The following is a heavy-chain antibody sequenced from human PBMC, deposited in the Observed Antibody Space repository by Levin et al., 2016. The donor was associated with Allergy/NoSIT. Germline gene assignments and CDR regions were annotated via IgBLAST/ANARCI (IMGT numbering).Heavy chain of an antibody. D-gene: IGHD4-11*01. J-gene: IGHJ5*02. V-gene: IGHV3-23*01. Sequence: WIRQPPGKGLEWVSAISGSGGGAYYADSVTGRFTISRDKSKNTLFLQMSSLRAEDTAVYYCAKCATVAIAAPIDPWGQGTLVTVSS. CDR2: ISGSGGGA. CDR3: AKCATVAIAAPIDP.